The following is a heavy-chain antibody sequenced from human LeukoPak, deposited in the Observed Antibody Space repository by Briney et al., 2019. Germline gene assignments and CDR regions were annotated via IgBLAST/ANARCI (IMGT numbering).Heavy chain of an antibody. CDR2: IKYDGSAK. CDR3: AREGYGPGNHPIDL. CDR1: GISFSGNW. J-gene: IGHJ5*02. D-gene: IGHD3-10*01. Sequence: GGSLRLSCAASGISFSGNWMGWVRQAPGEGLEWVASIKYDGSAKYNADSVKGRFTISRDNAKNSLYLQMNSLRAEDTAIYYCAREGYGPGNHPIDLWGQGTLVTVSS. V-gene: IGHV3-7*01.